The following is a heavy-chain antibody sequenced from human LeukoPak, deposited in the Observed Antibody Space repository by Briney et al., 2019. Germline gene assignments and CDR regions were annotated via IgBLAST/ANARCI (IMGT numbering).Heavy chain of an antibody. Sequence: PGGSLRLSCAASGFTFSSYEMNWVRQAPGKGLEWVSYISSSASIIFYADSVKGRFTISRDNSKNTLYLQMNSLRAEDTAVYYCATEEAPFRNYDSSGYYGLDYWGQGTLVTVSS. CDR2: ISSSASII. CDR1: GFTFSSYE. CDR3: ATEEAPFRNYDSSGYYGLDY. D-gene: IGHD3-22*01. J-gene: IGHJ4*02. V-gene: IGHV3-48*03.